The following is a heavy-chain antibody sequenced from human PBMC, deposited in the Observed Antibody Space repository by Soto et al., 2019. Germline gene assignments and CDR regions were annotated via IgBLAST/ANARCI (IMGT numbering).Heavy chain of an antibody. CDR3: ARLFGGDYYFDY. V-gene: IGHV3-66*04. CDR1: GFTVSSNY. CDR2: IYSGGST. Sequence: GGSLRLSCAASGFTVSSNYMSWVRQAPGKGLEWVSAIYSGGSTYYADSVKGRFTISRDNSKNTLYLQMNSLRAEDTAMYYCARLFGGDYYFDYWGQGTLVTVSS. J-gene: IGHJ4*02. D-gene: IGHD2-21*02.